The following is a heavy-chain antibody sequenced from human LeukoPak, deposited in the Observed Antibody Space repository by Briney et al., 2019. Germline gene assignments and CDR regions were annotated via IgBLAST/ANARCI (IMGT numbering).Heavy chain of an antibody. CDR3: VRESIAPGTGDIDY. J-gene: IGHJ4*02. D-gene: IGHD7-27*01. Sequence: GGSLRLSCAASGFTFSSYSMNWVRQAPGKGLEWVSSISSSSSYIYYADSVKGRFTISRDNAKNSLYLRMNSLRAEDTAVYYCVRESIAPGTGDIDYWGQGTLVTVSS. CDR2: ISSSSSYI. V-gene: IGHV3-21*01. CDR1: GFTFSSYS.